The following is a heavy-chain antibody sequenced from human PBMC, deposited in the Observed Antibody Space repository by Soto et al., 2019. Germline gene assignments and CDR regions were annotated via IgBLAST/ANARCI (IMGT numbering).Heavy chain of an antibody. V-gene: IGHV1-69*01. CDR2: IIPIFGTA. J-gene: IGHJ5*02. CDR3: ARGGPEWLYPHWFDP. D-gene: IGHD3-3*01. Sequence: QVQLVQSGAEVRKPGSSVKVSCKASGGTFSRHAISWVRQAPGQGLEWMGGIIPIFGTANYAQKFQGRVTITADESTSTAYMELSSLRSEDTAVYYCARGGPEWLYPHWFDPWGQGTLVTVSS. CDR1: GGTFSRHA.